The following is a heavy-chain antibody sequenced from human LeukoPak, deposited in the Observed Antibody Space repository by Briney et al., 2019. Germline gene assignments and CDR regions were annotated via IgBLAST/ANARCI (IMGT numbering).Heavy chain of an antibody. CDR1: GFIFSSYG. J-gene: IGHJ6*03. D-gene: IGHD1-7*01. V-gene: IGHV3-33*06. Sequence: GGSLRLSCAASGFIFSSYGMHWVRQAPGKGLGWVAVIWYDGSVKYYADSVKGRFTVSRDNYKKTLYLQMASLRAEDTAVYYCAKDARVRDWNYAQYYYYMDVWGKGTTVTVSS. CDR2: IWYDGSVK. CDR3: AKDARVRDWNYAQYYYYMDV.